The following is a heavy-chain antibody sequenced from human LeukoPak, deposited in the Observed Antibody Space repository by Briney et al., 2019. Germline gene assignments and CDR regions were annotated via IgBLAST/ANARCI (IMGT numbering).Heavy chain of an antibody. V-gene: IGHV3-30*02. CDR2: IQYDENNK. Sequence: GGSLRLSCAASGFTMSSYDMHWVRQAPGKGLEWVAFIQYDENNKYYADSVKGRFTISRDTSKNTLYLQMNSLRAEDTAVYYCAKLLRFGELLATDYWGQGTLATVSS. CDR1: GFTMSSYD. J-gene: IGHJ4*02. D-gene: IGHD3-10*01. CDR3: AKLLRFGELLATDY.